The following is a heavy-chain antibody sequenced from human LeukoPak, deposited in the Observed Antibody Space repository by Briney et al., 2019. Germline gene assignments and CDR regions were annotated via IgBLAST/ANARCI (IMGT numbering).Heavy chain of an antibody. CDR2: IYYSGST. CDR3: ARGIVGATDYFDY. J-gene: IGHJ4*02. CDR1: GGSISSYY. D-gene: IGHD1-26*01. Sequence: SETLSLTCTVSGGSISSYYWSWIRQPPGKGLEWIGYIYYSGSTNYNPSLKSRVTISLDTSKNQFSLKLSSVTAADTAVFYRARGIVGATDYFDYWGQGTLVTVSS. V-gene: IGHV4-59*01.